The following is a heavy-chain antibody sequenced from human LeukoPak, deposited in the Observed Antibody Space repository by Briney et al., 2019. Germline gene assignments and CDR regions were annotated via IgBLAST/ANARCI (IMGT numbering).Heavy chain of an antibody. V-gene: IGHV1-24*01. CDR3: TTAERLEVEKSFDY. Sequence: GASVKVSCKDSVYTLTELSMHWVRQAPGKGLEWMGGFDREYGETIYAQKFQGRVTMTEDTSADTAYMELSSLRSEDTAVYYCTTAERLEVEKSFDYWGQGTLVTVSS. CDR2: FDREYGET. J-gene: IGHJ4*02. D-gene: IGHD3-22*01. CDR1: VYTLTELS.